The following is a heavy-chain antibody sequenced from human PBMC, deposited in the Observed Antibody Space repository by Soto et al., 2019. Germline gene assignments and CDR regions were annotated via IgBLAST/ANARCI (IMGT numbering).Heavy chain of an antibody. CDR1: GGSFSGYY. CDR2: INHSGST. J-gene: IGHJ4*02. Sequence: PSETLSLTCAVYGGSFSGYYWSWIRQPPGKGLEWIGEINHSGSTNYNPSLKSRVTISVDTSKNQFSLKLSSVTAADTAVYYCARSRGPSGYYFDYWGQGTLVTVSS. D-gene: IGHD3-10*01. V-gene: IGHV4-34*01. CDR3: ARSRGPSGYYFDY.